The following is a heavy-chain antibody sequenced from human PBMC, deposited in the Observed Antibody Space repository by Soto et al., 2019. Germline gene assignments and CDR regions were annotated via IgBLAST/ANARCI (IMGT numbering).Heavy chain of an antibody. CDR3: AKVMITFGGVIPPVSGMDV. V-gene: IGHV3-23*01. D-gene: IGHD3-16*02. CDR1: GFTFSSYA. J-gene: IGHJ6*02. CDR2: ISGSGGST. Sequence: LRLSCAASGFTFSSYAMSWVRQAPGKGLEGVSAISGSGGSTYYADSVKGRFTISRDNSKNTLYLQMNSLRAEDTAVYYCAKVMITFGGVIPPVSGMDVWGQGTTVTVSS.